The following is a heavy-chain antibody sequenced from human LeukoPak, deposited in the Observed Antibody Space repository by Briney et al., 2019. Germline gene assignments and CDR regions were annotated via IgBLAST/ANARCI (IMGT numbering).Heavy chain of an antibody. V-gene: IGHV3-30*02. Sequence: PGGSLRLSCAASGFTFSSYGMHWVRQAPGKGLEWVAFIRYDGSNKYYADSVKGRFTISRDNSKNTLYLQMNSLRAEDTAVYYCAKDQGMNYYDSSGSDYWGQGTLVTVSS. CDR1: GFTFSSYG. CDR3: AKDQGMNYYDSSGSDY. J-gene: IGHJ4*02. CDR2: IRYDGSNK. D-gene: IGHD3-22*01.